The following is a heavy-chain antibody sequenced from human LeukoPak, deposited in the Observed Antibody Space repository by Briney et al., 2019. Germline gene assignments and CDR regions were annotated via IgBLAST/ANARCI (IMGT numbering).Heavy chain of an antibody. J-gene: IGHJ4*02. D-gene: IGHD6-19*01. CDR3: ARVGHGLAVGNDY. Sequence: QSGGSLRLSCAGSGFIFNNYAMHWVRQPPGKGLEWVSGISWNSGSIDYADSVKGRFTISRDNAKNSLYLQMNSLRAEDTAVYFCARVGHGLAVGNDYWGQGTLVTVSS. V-gene: IGHV3-9*01. CDR2: ISWNSGSI. CDR1: GFIFNNYA.